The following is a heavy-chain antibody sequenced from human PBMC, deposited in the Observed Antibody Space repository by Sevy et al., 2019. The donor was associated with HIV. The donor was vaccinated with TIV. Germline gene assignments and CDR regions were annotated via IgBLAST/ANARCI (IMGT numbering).Heavy chain of an antibody. V-gene: IGHV3-30*18. CDR3: AKDLHPPGPVRGTNFDY. CDR2: ISYEGSNI. CDR1: ALTFTRYA. Sequence: GGSLRLSCAASALTFTRYAFHWVRQAPGKGPEWLGDISYEGSNIYYRASVKGRFTISRVNSKNTLYLQMNDMRTDDTAVYYCAKDLHPPGPVRGTNFDYWGRGTLVTVSS. J-gene: IGHJ4*02. D-gene: IGHD1-1*01.